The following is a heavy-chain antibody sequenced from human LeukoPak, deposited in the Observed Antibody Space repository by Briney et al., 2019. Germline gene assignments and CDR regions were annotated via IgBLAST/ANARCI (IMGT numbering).Heavy chain of an antibody. J-gene: IGHJ6*02. CDR3: ARDPFTYYDFWSGYYMIPNGIDV. CDR1: GFTFSSYW. CDR2: IKQDGSEK. V-gene: IGHV3-7*03. D-gene: IGHD3-3*01. Sequence: GGSLRLSCAASGFTFSSYWMSWVRQAPGKGLEWVANIKQDGSEKYYVDSVKGRFTISRDNAKNSLYLQMNSLRAEDTAVYYCARDPFTYYDFWSGYYMIPNGIDVWGQGTTVTVSS.